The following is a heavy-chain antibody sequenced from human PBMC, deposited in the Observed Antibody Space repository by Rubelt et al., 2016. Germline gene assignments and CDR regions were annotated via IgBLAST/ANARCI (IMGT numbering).Heavy chain of an antibody. CDR2: INGDNAKT. CDR1: GYTFTTYA. J-gene: IGHJ4*02. Sequence: QVQLVQSGAEVKSPGASVKVSCKASGYTFTTYAMHWVRQAPGQRLEWMGWINGDNAKTRYSQNFQGRVTITRDTSATTAYMELSSLTSEDTAVYYCARGNILTAGPLDYWGQGTLVTVSS. V-gene: IGHV1-3*01. D-gene: IGHD3-9*01. CDR3: ARGNILTAGPLDY.